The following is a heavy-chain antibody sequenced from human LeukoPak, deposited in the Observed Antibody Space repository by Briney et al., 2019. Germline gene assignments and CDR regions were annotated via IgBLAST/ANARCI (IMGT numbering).Heavy chain of an antibody. Sequence: PGGSLRLSRAASGFTVSSNEMSWVRQAPGKGLEWVSGVSGGGSSTYYADSVKGRFTISRDNSKNMLYLQMNSLRAEDTAVYYCAKDLYTSRYACCFDYWGQGTLVTVSS. V-gene: IGHV3-23*01. J-gene: IGHJ4*02. CDR3: AKDLYTSRYACCFDY. D-gene: IGHD6-13*01. CDR1: GFTVSSNE. CDR2: VSGGGSST.